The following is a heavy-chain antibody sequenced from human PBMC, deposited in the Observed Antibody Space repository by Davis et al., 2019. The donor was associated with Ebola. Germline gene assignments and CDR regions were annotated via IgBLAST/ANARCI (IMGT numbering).Heavy chain of an antibody. CDR1: GGSINSPDYY. Sequence: SETLSLTCTVSGGSINSPDYYWAWIRQSPGQGLEWIGSIYYSGGTYYNPSLQSQVTLSVDTSKNEFSLELSSVTAADTAVYYCGRMVLSLIDTWGQGTLVTVSS. CDR3: GRMVLSLIDT. V-gene: IGHV4-39*01. CDR2: IYYSGGT. J-gene: IGHJ5*02. D-gene: IGHD3-10*01.